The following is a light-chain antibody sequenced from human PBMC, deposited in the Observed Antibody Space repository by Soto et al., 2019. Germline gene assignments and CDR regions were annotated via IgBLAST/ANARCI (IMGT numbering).Light chain of an antibody. CDR1: SSDVGGYNY. Sequence: QSFLTQPASVSGSPGQSITISCTGTSSDVGGYNYVSWYQQHPGKAPKLMIYEVSNRPSGVSDRFSGSKSGNTASLTISGLQAEDEGDYYCGSYTSSLYVFGTGTKVTVL. J-gene: IGLJ1*01. CDR2: EVS. V-gene: IGLV2-14*01. CDR3: GSYTSSLYV.